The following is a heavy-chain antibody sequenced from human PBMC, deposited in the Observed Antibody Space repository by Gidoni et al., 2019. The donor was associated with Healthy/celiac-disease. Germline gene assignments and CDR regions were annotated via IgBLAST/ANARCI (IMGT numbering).Heavy chain of an antibody. Sequence: GSSVKVSCKASGGTFSSYAISWVRQAPGQGLEWMGGIIPIFGTANYAQKFQGRVTITADESTSTAYMELSSLRSEDTAVYYCARVHLYLSTDYYYGMDVWGQGTTVTVSS. V-gene: IGHV1-69*01. CDR2: IIPIFGTA. CDR3: ARVHLYLSTDYYYGMDV. CDR1: GGTFSSYA. J-gene: IGHJ6*02.